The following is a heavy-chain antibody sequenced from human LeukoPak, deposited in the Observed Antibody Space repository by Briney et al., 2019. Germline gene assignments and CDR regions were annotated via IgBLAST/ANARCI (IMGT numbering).Heavy chain of an antibody. D-gene: IGHD3-10*01. V-gene: IGHV3-11*05. CDR1: GFTFSDYY. Sequence: GGSLRLSCAASGFTFSDYYMSWIRQAPGKGLEWVSYISSSSSYTNYADSVKGRFTVSRDNAKNSLYLQMNSLRAEDTAVYYCARAAFFMGYFDYWGQGTLVTVSS. CDR3: ARAAFFMGYFDY. J-gene: IGHJ4*02. CDR2: ISSSSSYT.